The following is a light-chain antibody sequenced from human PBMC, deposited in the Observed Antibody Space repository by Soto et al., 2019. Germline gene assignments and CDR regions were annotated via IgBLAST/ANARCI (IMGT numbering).Light chain of an antibody. CDR2: CES. CDR3: QQYNSGPLT. V-gene: IGKV3-15*01. Sequence: EIVLTQSPGTLSLSPGDRATLSCRASQSGSSNLDWYQQKPGQAPRLLIYCESNRATGIPARFSGRGSGTEFTLTISRLQSEDAVVYYCQQYNSGPLTFGQGTKV. CDR1: QSGSSN. J-gene: IGKJ1*01.